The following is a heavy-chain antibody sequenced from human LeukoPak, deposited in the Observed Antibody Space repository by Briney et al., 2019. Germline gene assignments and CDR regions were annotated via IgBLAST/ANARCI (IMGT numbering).Heavy chain of an antibody. CDR2: INPHSGDT. Sequence: EASVKFSCQASEYTFTGYYLHWVRQAPGQGLEWMGWINPHSGDTDYAQKFQGRVTMTRDTSISTAYMELSRLRSDDTAVYYCARWGGHCTSGLCYYFDCWGQGTLVTVSS. D-gene: IGHD2-8*01. CDR3: ARWGGHCTSGLCYYFDC. J-gene: IGHJ4*02. V-gene: IGHV1-2*02. CDR1: EYTFTGYY.